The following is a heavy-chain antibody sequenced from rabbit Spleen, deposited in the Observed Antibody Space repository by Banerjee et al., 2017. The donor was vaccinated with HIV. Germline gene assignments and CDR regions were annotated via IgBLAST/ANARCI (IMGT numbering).Heavy chain of an antibody. D-gene: IGHD8-1*01. CDR3: ARDGAGGSYFAL. CDR2: IYTGTSGFT. J-gene: IGHJ3*01. Sequence: VRQAPGKGLEWIGYIYTGTSGFTYFASWAKGRFTISKTSSTTVTLQMTSLTAADTATYFCARDGAGGSYFALWGQGTLVTVS. V-gene: IGHV1S40*01.